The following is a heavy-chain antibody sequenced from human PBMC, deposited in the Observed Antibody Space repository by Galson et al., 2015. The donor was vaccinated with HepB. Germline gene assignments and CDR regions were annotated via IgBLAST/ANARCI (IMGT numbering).Heavy chain of an antibody. CDR2: ISYDGSNK. Sequence: SLRLSCAASGFTFSSYGMHWVRQAPGKGLEWVAVISYDGSNKYYADSVKGRFTISRDNSKNTLYLQMNSLRAEDTAVYYCAKDEGFVVVIASHFDYWGQGTLVTVSS. CDR1: GFTFSSYG. D-gene: IGHD2-21*01. V-gene: IGHV3-30*18. CDR3: AKDEGFVVVIASHFDY. J-gene: IGHJ4*02.